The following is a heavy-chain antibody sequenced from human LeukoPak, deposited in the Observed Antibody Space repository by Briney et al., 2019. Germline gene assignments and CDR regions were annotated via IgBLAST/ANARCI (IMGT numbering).Heavy chain of an antibody. J-gene: IGHJ3*02. CDR1: GSTFSSYA. CDR3: AKFLSFYGSGSYNVAFDI. D-gene: IGHD3-10*01. CDR2: ISGSGGST. Sequence: GGSLRLSCAASGSTFSSYAMSWVRQAPGKGLEWVSAISGSGGSTYYADSVKGRFTISRDNSKNTLYLQMNSLRAEDTAVYYCAKFLSFYGSGSYNVAFDIWGQGTMVTVSS. V-gene: IGHV3-23*01.